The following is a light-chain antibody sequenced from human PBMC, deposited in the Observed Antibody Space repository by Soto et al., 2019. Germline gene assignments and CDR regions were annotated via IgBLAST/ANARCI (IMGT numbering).Light chain of an antibody. CDR1: SSNIGSIT. Sequence: QSVLTQPPSAPGTPGQRVTISCSGSSSNIGSITVNWYQQLPGTAPKLLIYSNNRRPSGVPDRFSGSRSGTSASLAISGLHSEDEADYYCAAWDDSLNGMVFGGGTKLTVL. V-gene: IGLV1-44*01. J-gene: IGLJ3*02. CDR3: AAWDDSLNGMV. CDR2: SNN.